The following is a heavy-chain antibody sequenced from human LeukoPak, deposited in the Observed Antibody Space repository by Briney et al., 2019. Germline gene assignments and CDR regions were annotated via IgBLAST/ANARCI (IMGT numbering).Heavy chain of an antibody. V-gene: IGHV4-34*01. CDR3: ASTEGVTTPTDV. D-gene: IGHD4-17*01. J-gene: IGHJ6*04. CDR2: INHSGTT. Sequence: PSGTLSLTCAVSGGSFSGYYWSWVRQPPGKGLERIGEINHSGTTNYHPSLKTRVTISVDTSKTQFSLKLSSVTAADTAVYYCASTEGVTTPTDVWGKGTTVTVPS. CDR1: GGSFSGYY.